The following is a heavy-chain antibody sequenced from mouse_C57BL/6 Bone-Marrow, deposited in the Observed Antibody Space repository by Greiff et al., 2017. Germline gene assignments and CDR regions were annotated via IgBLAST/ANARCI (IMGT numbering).Heavy chain of an antibody. V-gene: IGHV5-2*01. D-gene: IGHD1-1*01. CDR1: EYEFPSHD. J-gene: IGHJ4*01. Sequence: EVMLVESGGGLVQPGESLKLSCESNEYEFPSHDMSWVRKTPEKRLELVAAINSDAGSTSYPDTMERRFLIYRANTKKTLYLQMSSLRSEDTALYYCASLTTDYAMDYWGQGTSVTVSS. CDR3: ASLTTDYAMDY. CDR2: INSDAGST.